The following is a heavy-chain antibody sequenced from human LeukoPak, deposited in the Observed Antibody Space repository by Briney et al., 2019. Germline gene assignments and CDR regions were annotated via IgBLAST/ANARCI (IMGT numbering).Heavy chain of an antibody. D-gene: IGHD1-7*01. J-gene: IGHJ4*02. Sequence: PGKSLRLSCAASGFTFSNYGMHWVRQAPGKGLEWVALIWYDGSNKYYTDSVKGRFTISRDNTKNSLSLQMNSLTAEDTAVYYCARAGSNWNYVYWGQGTLVTVSS. V-gene: IGHV3-33*01. CDR1: GFTFSNYG. CDR2: IWYDGSNK. CDR3: ARAGSNWNYVY.